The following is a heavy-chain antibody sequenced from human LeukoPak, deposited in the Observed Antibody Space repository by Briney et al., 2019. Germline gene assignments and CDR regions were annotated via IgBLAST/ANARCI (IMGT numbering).Heavy chain of an antibody. J-gene: IGHJ5*02. CDR1: GYTFTTYD. CDR3: ARGGKNCSAGSCYRWFDP. V-gene: IGHV1-8*03. CDR2: MNPNSGNT. Sequence: ASVKVSCKASGYTFTTYDINWVRQATGQGLELMGWMNPNSGNTGYAQKFQGRVSITRNTSISTAYMELSSLRSEDTAVYYCARGGKNCSAGSCYRWFDPWGQGTLVTVSS. D-gene: IGHD2-15*01.